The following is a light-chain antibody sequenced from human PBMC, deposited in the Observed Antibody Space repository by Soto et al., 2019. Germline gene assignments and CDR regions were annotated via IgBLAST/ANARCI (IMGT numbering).Light chain of an antibody. Sequence: EIVLTQSPGTLSLSPGERATLSCRASQSVSSTYLAWYQQKPGQAPRLLIYDASTRAAGIPDRFSGSGSGTDFTLTISRLDAEDFAVYYCHQYASSPWTFGQGAKVEIK. V-gene: IGKV3-20*01. CDR3: HQYASSPWT. J-gene: IGKJ1*01. CDR1: QSVSSTY. CDR2: DAS.